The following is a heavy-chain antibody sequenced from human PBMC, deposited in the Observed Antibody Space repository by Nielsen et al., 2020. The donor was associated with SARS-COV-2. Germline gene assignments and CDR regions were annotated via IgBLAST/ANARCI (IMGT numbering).Heavy chain of an antibody. CDR2: ISGSGGST. V-gene: IGHV3-23*01. J-gene: IGHJ4*02. D-gene: IGHD4-17*01. CDR1: GFTFSSYA. Sequence: GGSLRLSCAASGFTFSSYAMSWVRQALGKGLEWVSAISGSGGSTYYADSVKGRFTISRDNSKNTLYLQMNSLRAEDTAVYYCAKDDYGDYRVVYFDYWGQGTLVTVSS. CDR3: AKDDYGDYRVVYFDY.